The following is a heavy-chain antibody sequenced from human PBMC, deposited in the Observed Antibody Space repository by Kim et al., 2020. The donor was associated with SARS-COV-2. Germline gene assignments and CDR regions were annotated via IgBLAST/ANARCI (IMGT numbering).Heavy chain of an antibody. J-gene: IGHJ5*02. D-gene: IGHD6-19*01. CDR2: IYYSGST. CDR1: GGSISSGGYY. V-gene: IGHV4-31*03. CDR3: AREQYSSGWKNWFDP. Sequence: SETLSLTCTVSGGSISSGGYYWSWIRQHPGKGLEWIGYIYYSGSTYYNPSLKSRVTISVDTSKNQFSLKLSSVTAADTAVYYCAREQYSSGWKNWFDPWGQGTLVTVSS.